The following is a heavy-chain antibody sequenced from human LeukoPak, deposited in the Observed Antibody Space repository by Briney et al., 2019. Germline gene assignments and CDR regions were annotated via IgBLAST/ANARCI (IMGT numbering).Heavy chain of an antibody. CDR2: ISSSSSTI. CDR1: GFTFSSYS. D-gene: IGHD3-3*01. CDR3: AREKPQYYDFWSGYFY. V-gene: IGHV3-48*01. J-gene: IGHJ4*02. Sequence: GGSLRLSCAASGFTFSSYSMNWVRQAPGKGLEWVSYISSSSSTIYYADSVKGRFTISRDNAKNSLYLQMNSLRAEDTAVYYCAREKPQYYDFWSGYFYWGQGTLVTVSS.